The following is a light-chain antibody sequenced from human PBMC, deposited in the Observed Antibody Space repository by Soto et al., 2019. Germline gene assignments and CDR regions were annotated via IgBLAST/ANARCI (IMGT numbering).Light chain of an antibody. CDR1: NSDVGGYNY. Sequence: QSALTQPPSASGSPGQSVTISCTGTNSDVGGYNYVSWYQQHPGKAPKLMIYELSKRPSGVPDRFSGSKSGNTASLTVSGLQAEDEADYYCSSYAGSNNFVVFGGGTKGDRP. V-gene: IGLV2-8*01. J-gene: IGLJ2*01. CDR3: SSYAGSNNFVV. CDR2: ELS.